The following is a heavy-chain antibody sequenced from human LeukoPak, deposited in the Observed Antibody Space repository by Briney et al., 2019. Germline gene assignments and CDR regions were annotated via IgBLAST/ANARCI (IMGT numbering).Heavy chain of an antibody. CDR3: ARAFVGYHFDY. CDR2: IYYSGST. V-gene: IGHV4-31*03. CDR1: GDSISGGYY. Sequence: SETLSLTCTVSGDSISGGYYWSWIRPHPGKGLEWIGYIYYSGSTYYNPSLKSRVTISVDTSKNQFSLNLSSGTAADTAVYYCARAFVGYHFDYWGQGTLVTVSS. D-gene: IGHD5-18*01. J-gene: IGHJ4*02.